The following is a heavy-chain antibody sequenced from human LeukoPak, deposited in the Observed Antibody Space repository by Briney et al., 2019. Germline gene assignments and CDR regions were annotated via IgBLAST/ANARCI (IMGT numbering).Heavy chain of an antibody. J-gene: IGHJ4*02. CDR1: GFTFSSYG. CDR3: AKYSGSYYVTNDYFDY. D-gene: IGHD1-26*01. CDR2: ISYDGSKK. V-gene: IGHV3-30*18. Sequence: PGGSLRLSCAASGFTFSSYGMHWVRQAPGKGLEWVAVISYDGSKKYYADSVKGRFTISRDNSKNTLYLLMNSLRAEDTAIYYCAKYSGSYYVTNDYFDYWGQGTLVTVSS.